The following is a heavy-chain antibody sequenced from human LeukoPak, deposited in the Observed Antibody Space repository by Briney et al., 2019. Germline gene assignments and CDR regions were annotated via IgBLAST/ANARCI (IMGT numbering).Heavy chain of an antibody. CDR3: ARLQGGMDV. V-gene: IGHV5-51*01. CDR2: IYPGDSDT. J-gene: IGHJ6*02. Sequence: GASLQISCQGSGSSFTSYWIGWVRQLPGRGLEWMGIIYPGDSDTRYSPSFQGQVSISADKSISTAYLQWSSLKASDTAMYYCARLQGGMDVWGQGTTVTVSS. CDR1: GSSFTSYW.